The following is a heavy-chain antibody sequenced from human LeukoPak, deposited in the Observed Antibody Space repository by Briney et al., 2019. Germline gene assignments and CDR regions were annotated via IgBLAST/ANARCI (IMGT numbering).Heavy chain of an antibody. Sequence: GGSLRLSCVGSGITFSGFELNWVRQAPGKGLDWVSYISDDGSTKTYGDSVEGRFTISRDNAKNTLSLQMNSLRLEDTGVYYCSRRFRDWGRGILVAVSS. J-gene: IGHJ4*02. CDR3: SRRFRD. V-gene: IGHV3-48*03. CDR1: GITFSGFE. CDR2: ISDDGSTK.